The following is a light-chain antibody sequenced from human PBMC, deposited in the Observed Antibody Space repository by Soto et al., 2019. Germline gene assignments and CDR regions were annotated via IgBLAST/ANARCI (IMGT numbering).Light chain of an antibody. CDR3: QQYGSSSWT. Sequence: IRLALSPSVVSATVKDRVTITCRASQGISSYLAWYQQKPGKAPKLLIYAASSRATGIPDRFSGSGSGTDFTLTISRLEAEDFAVYYCQQYGSSSWTFGQGTKVDNK. V-gene: IGKV1-9*01. CDR1: QGISSY. J-gene: IGKJ1*01. CDR2: AAS.